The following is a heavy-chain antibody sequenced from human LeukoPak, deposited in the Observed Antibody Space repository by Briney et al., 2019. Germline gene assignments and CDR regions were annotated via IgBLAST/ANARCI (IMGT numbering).Heavy chain of an antibody. CDR3: AGARHGDYRWDY. D-gene: IGHD4-17*01. CDR2: IHSADSHT. Sequence: GESLKISCQDSGYIFTDYWIGWVRQMPGKGLEWMGIIHSADSHTKYSPSFQGQVTISADKSISTAYLQWSGLKASDTAMYYCAGARHGDYRWDYWGQGTLVTVSS. J-gene: IGHJ4*02. V-gene: IGHV5-51*01. CDR1: GYIFTDYW.